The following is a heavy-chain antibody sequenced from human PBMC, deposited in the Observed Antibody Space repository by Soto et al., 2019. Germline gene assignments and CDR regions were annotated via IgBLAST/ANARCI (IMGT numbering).Heavy chain of an antibody. CDR1: GFTFSSYS. V-gene: IGHV3-48*01. J-gene: IGHJ6*03. CDR3: ARDFVLEILEWLVGPYYMDV. CDR2: ISSSSSTI. D-gene: IGHD3-3*01. Sequence: GGSLRLSCAASGFTFSSYSMNWVRQAPGKGLEWVSYISSSSSTIYYADSVKGRFTISRDNAKNSLYLQMNSLRAEDTAVYYCARDFVLEILEWLVGPYYMDVWGKGTTVTVSS.